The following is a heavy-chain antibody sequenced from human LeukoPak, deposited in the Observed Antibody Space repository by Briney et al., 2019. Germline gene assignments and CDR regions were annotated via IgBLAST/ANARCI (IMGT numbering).Heavy chain of an antibody. CDR3: ARGLDSSSAAAPFDY. CDR1: GYTFTGYY. Sequence: ASVKVSCKASGYTFTGYYMHWVRQAPGQGLEWMGRINPNSGGTNYAQKFQGRVTMTRDTSISTAYMELSRLRSDDTAVYYCARGLDSSSAAAPFDYWGQGTLVTVSS. J-gene: IGHJ4*02. CDR2: INPNSGGT. V-gene: IGHV1-2*06. D-gene: IGHD6-6*01.